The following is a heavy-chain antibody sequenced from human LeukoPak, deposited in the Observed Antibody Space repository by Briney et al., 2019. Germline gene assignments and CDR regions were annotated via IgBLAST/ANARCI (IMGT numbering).Heavy chain of an antibody. CDR1: GGSFSGYY. Sequence: SETLSLTCVVYGGSFSGYYWSWIRQPPGKGLEWIGEINHSGSTNYNPSLKSRVTISVDTSKNQFSLKLSSVTAADTAVYYCARRYSYGSPFDYWGQGTLVTVSS. V-gene: IGHV4-34*01. D-gene: IGHD5-18*01. J-gene: IGHJ4*02. CDR2: INHSGST. CDR3: ARRYSYGSPFDY.